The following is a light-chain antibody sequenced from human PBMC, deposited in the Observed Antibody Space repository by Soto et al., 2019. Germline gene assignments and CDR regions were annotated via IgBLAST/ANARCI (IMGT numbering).Light chain of an antibody. CDR3: QQYNKWPLT. Sequence: EIVLTLSPATLSVSQGERATLSCRASESVSNNLAWYQQKPGQAPRLLIFGASARATGIPARFSGSGSGTEFTLTISSLQSEDFAVYYCQQYNKWPLTFGGGTKVEIK. CDR2: GAS. J-gene: IGKJ4*01. V-gene: IGKV3-15*01. CDR1: ESVSNN.